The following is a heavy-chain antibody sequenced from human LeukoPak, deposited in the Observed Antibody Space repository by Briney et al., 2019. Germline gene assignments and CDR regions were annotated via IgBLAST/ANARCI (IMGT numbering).Heavy chain of an antibody. CDR2: IRGSGTT. J-gene: IGHJ6*03. D-gene: IGHD3-3*01. Sequence: GGSLRLSCTTSGFTFADYTMHWFRQAPGKGLESVGFIRGSGTTQYAASVRGRFTISRDDSKSIAYLQMNSLKTEDTAVYYCTTPLGGDFWSGYGTKYYMDVWGKGTTVTVSS. V-gene: IGHV3-49*03. CDR3: TTPLGGDFWSGYGTKYYMDV. CDR1: GFTFADYT.